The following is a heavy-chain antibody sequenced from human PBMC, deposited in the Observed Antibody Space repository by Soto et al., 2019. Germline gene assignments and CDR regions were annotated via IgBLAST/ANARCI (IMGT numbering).Heavy chain of an antibody. CDR2: IGGSGGGT. Sequence: EVQLLESGGGLVQPGGSLRLSCAASGFTFSNYGMSWVRQAPGKGLEWVSGIGGSGGGTYYADSVKGRFTVSRDNSKNTLSLKMNSLRADDTAVYYCAKGVWSGYHGGSWGQGTLVTVSS. J-gene: IGHJ5*02. D-gene: IGHD3-3*01. CDR3: AKGVWSGYHGGS. V-gene: IGHV3-23*01. CDR1: GFTFSNYG.